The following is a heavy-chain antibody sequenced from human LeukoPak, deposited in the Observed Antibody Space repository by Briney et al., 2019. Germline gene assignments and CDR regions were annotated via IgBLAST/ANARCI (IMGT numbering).Heavy chain of an antibody. CDR1: GLTFSSYA. D-gene: IGHD6-13*01. CDR2: ISGSGGST. CDR3: AKDRGSSIAAADSLLFDY. Sequence: GGSLRLSCAASGLTFSSYAMSWVRQAPGKGLEWVSAISGSGGSTYYADSVKGRFTISRDNSKNTLYLQMNSLRAEDTAVYYCAKDRGSSIAAADSLLFDYWGQGTLVTVSS. V-gene: IGHV3-23*01. J-gene: IGHJ4*02.